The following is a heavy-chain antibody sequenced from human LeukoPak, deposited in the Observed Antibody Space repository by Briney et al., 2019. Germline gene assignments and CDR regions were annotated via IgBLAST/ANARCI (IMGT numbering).Heavy chain of an antibody. CDR1: GYTFTSYY. D-gene: IGHD3-10*01. CDR3: ARGPLREGSYYNVRWFDP. CDR2: INPSGGST. J-gene: IGHJ5*02. V-gene: IGHV1-46*01. Sequence: ASVKVSCKASGYTFTSYYMHWVRQAPGQGLEWMGIINPSGGSTSYAQKFQGRVSMTRDTSTSTVYMELSSLRSEDTAVYYCARGPLREGSYYNVRWFDPWGQGTLVTVSS.